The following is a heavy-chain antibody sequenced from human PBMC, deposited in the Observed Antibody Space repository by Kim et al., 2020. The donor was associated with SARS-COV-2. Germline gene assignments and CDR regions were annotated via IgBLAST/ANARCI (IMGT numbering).Heavy chain of an antibody. J-gene: IGHJ4*02. V-gene: IGHV3-30*01. CDR3: ARGGDIRSWPFDY. Sequence: HSNSVKGRFSSSGDNSRHTLFLQMNSLRGENTAVYFCARGGDIRSWPFDYWGQGTLVTVSS. D-gene: IGHD3-10*01.